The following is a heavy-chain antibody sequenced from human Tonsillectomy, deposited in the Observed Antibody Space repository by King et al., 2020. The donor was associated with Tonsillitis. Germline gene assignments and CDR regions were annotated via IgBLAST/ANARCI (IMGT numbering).Heavy chain of an antibody. CDR2: ISWNSGSV. D-gene: IGHD3-22*01. V-gene: IGHV3-9*01. CDR1: GFTFDDYA. CDR3: AKDMRETSGYYGFDY. J-gene: IGHJ4*02. Sequence: DVQLVESGGGLVQPGRSLRLSCAASGFTFDDYAMHWVRQAPGKGLEWVSGISWNSGSVVYGDSVKGRFTISRDNAKNSLYLQMNSLRAEDTALYYCAKDMRETSGYYGFDYWGQGTLVTVSS.